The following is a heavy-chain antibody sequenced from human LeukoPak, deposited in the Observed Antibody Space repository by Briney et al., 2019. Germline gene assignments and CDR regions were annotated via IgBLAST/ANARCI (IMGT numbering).Heavy chain of an antibody. D-gene: IGHD2-2*01. Sequence: SVKVSCKASGGTFSNYAINWVRQAPGQGLEWMGGIIPIFDTANYAQKFQGRVTITADESTSTAYMELSSLRSEDTAVYYCARGGHCSSTSGKLWFGIFWGQGTLVTVSS. CDR1: GGTFSNYA. CDR3: ARGGHCSSTSGKLWFGIF. CDR2: IIPIFDTA. V-gene: IGHV1-69*13. J-gene: IGHJ4*02.